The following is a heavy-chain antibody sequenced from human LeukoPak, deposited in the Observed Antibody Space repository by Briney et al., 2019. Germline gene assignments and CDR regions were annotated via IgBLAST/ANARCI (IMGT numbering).Heavy chain of an antibody. Sequence: ASVKVSCKASGYTFTGYYMHWVRQAPGQGLEWMGWINPNSGGTNYAQKFQGRVTMTRDTSSSTAYMELSRLRSDDTAVYYCARDRPRYCSGGSCYSDYWGQGTLVTVSS. J-gene: IGHJ4*02. CDR1: GYTFTGYY. CDR3: ARDRPRYCSGGSCYSDY. CDR2: INPNSGGT. D-gene: IGHD2-15*01. V-gene: IGHV1-2*02.